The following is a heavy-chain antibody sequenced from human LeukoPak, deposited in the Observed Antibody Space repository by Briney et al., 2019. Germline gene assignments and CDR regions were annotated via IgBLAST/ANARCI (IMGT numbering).Heavy chain of an antibody. CDR2: ISGSGGST. CDR3: ARDASSGWYVTLAVHGRPWGYFDL. V-gene: IGHV3-23*01. D-gene: IGHD6-19*01. CDR1: GFTFSSYA. J-gene: IGHJ2*01. Sequence: GASLRLSCAASGFTFSSYAMSWVRQAPGKGLEWVSAISGSGGSTYYADSVKGRFTISRDNSKNTLYLQMNSLRAEDTAVYYCARDASSGWYVTLAVHGRPWGYFDLWGRGTLVTVSS.